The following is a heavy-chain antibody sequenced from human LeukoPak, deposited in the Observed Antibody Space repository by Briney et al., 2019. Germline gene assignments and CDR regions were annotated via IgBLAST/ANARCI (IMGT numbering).Heavy chain of an antibody. CDR3: ARVAAEVVGVPGAIGFGWLRRDYYYMDV. V-gene: IGHV3-30*04. Sequence: PGRSLRLSCAASGFTFSSYAMHWVRQAPGKGLEWVAVISYDGSNKYYADSVKGRFTISRDNSKNTLYLQMNSLRAEDTAVYYCARVAAEVVGVPGAIGFGWLRRDYYYMDVWGKGTTVTVSS. J-gene: IGHJ6*03. CDR2: ISYDGSNK. D-gene: IGHD2-2*02. CDR1: GFTFSSYA.